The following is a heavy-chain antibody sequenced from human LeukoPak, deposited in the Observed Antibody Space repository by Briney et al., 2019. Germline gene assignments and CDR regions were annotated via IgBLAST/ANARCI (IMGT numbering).Heavy chain of an antibody. CDR2: VYYSGTT. D-gene: IGHD3-22*01. Sequence: SETLSLTCTVSNYSISSGYYWGWVRQSPGKGLEWIGSVYYSGTTYDNPSLKSRVTISVDTSKNQFSLKLSSVTAADTAVYYCTRGSIAYYYMDVWGKGTTVTFSS. V-gene: IGHV4-38-2*02. J-gene: IGHJ6*03. CDR3: TRGSIAYYYMDV. CDR1: NYSISSGYY.